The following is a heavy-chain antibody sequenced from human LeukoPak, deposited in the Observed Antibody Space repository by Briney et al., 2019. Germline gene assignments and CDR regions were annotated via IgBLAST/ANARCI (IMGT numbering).Heavy chain of an antibody. V-gene: IGHV3-53*01. CDR1: GFTVSSNF. Sequence: GGSLRLSCAASGFTVSSNFLSWVRQPPGKGLEWVSDIYSGGSTYYADSVKGRFTISRDNSKNTLYLQMSSLRAEDTAVYYCTRGGGGSFPHYWGQGTLVTVSS. D-gene: IGHD2-21*01. CDR3: TRGGGGSFPHY. CDR2: IYSGGST. J-gene: IGHJ4*02.